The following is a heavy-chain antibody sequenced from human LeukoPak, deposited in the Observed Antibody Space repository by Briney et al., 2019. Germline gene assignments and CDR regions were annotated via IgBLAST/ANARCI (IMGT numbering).Heavy chain of an antibody. J-gene: IGHJ5*02. CDR3: ARGPLHVALSSGSLKWLDP. Sequence: GASVKVSCKASGGSFRSSTFAWVRQAPGRGLEWRGGIVPIFGAPNYALDFQGRATITTDESTSTVYLQLTSLISEDTAMYYCARGPLHVALSSGSLKWLDPWGQGSLVTVSS. D-gene: IGHD3-22*01. CDR2: IVPIFGAP. V-gene: IGHV1-69*05. CDR1: GGSFRSST.